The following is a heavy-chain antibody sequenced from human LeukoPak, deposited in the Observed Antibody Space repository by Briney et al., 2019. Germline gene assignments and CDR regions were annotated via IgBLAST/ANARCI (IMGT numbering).Heavy chain of an antibody. CDR3: AAGGGNTFNP. Sequence: GGSLRLSCAVSGSTFSSQALSWVRQAPGKGLECVSSFTGSDGNIHYADSVKGRFTLSRDSSKETMYLQMISLRADDTATYYCAAGGGNTFNPWGQGILVTVSS. CDR1: GSTFSSQA. CDR2: FTGSDGNI. D-gene: IGHD1/OR15-1a*01. J-gene: IGHJ5*02. V-gene: IGHV3-23*01.